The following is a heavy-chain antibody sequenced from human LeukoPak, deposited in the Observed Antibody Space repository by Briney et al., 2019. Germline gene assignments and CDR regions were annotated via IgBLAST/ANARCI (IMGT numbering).Heavy chain of an antibody. D-gene: IGHD6-19*01. J-gene: IGHJ4*02. CDR3: AKYGNSGWVIGY. CDR2: IYYTGGT. V-gene: IGHV4-59*08. Sequence: SETLSLTCTVSGASIGSNYWTWIRQPPGKGLEYIGYIYYTGGTNYNPSLKSRGTISVDTSKNQFSLKLSSVTAADTAVYFCAKYGNSGWVIGYWGQGTLVTVSS. CDR1: GASIGSNY.